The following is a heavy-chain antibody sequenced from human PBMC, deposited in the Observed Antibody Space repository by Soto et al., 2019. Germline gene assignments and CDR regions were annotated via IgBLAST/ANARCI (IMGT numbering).Heavy chain of an antibody. J-gene: IGHJ4*02. Sequence: QVQLVESGGGLVKPGGSLRLSCAASGFTFSDYYMNWIRQAPGKGLEWVSYISSSGSTIYYADSVKGRFTISRDNAKNSLFLQVSSLRAEDTAVYYCARDLGNWPMDYFDYCGQGTLVTVSS. CDR2: ISSSGSTI. CDR1: GFTFSDYY. V-gene: IGHV3-11*01. D-gene: IGHD1-1*01. CDR3: ARDLGNWPMDYFDY.